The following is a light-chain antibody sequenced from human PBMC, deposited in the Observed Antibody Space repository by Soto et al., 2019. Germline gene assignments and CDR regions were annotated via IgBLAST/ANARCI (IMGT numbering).Light chain of an antibody. CDR1: QSVSSNH. J-gene: IGKJ1*01. V-gene: IGKV3-20*01. CDR2: GGS. Sequence: DIVLTQSPGTLSLSPGERATLYCRASQSVSSNHLAWYQQKPGQAPRLLIYGGSSRATGIPGRFSGSGSETDFTLTITSLEPEDFAMYYCQQYSSSRTFGQGTKVEIK. CDR3: QQYSSSRT.